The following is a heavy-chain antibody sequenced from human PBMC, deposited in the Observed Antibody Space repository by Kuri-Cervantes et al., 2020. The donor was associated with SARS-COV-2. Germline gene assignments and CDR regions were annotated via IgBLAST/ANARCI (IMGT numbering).Heavy chain of an antibody. V-gene: IGHV3-21*01. CDR1: GFTFSSYS. J-gene: IGHJ4*02. CDR3: ARDFSSSGGFDY. CDR2: ISSSSSYI. D-gene: IGHD6-6*01. Sequence: GESLKISCAASGFTFSSYSMNWVRQAPGKGLEWVSSISSSSSYIYYADPVKGRFTISRDNAKNSLYLQMNSLRAEDKAVCYCARDFSSSGGFDYWGQGTLVTVSS.